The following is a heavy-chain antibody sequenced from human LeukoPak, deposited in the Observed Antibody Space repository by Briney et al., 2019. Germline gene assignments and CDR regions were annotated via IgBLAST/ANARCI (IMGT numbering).Heavy chain of an antibody. CDR3: ARVGGPYSSGWFDY. CDR2: ISAYNGNT. J-gene: IGHJ4*02. CDR1: GYTFTSYG. V-gene: IGHV1-18*04. D-gene: IGHD6-19*01. Sequence: ASVKVSCKASGYTFTSYGICWVRQAPGQGLEWMGWISAYNGNTNYAQKLQGRVTMTTDTSTSTAYMELRSLRSDDTAVYYCARVGGPYSSGWFDYWGQGTLVTVSS.